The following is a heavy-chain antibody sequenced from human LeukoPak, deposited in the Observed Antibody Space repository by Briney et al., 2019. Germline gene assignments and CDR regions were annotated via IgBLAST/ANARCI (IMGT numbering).Heavy chain of an antibody. CDR1: GGSFSGYY. Sequence: ETLSLTCAIYGGSFSGYYWSWIRQAPGKGLEWVSSFGTIGDSTYFADSVKGRFTISRDNSKSTLYLQMNSLRAEDTAVYYCAKGAYSNGWTFDSWGQGTLVTVSS. CDR2: FGTIGDST. D-gene: IGHD6-19*01. J-gene: IGHJ4*02. CDR3: AKGAYSNGWTFDS. V-gene: IGHV3-23*01.